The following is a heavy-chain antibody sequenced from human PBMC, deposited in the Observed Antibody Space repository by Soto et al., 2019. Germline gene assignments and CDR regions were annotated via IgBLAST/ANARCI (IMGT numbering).Heavy chain of an antibody. CDR1: GGSISSGGYY. V-gene: IGHV4-31*03. Sequence: QVQLQESGPGLVKPSQILSLTCTVSGGSISSGGYYWSWIRQHPGKGLEWIGYIYYSGSTYYNPSLKSRVTISVDTSKNQFSLKLSSVTAADTAVYYCARQQLRGGWFDPWGQGTLVTVSS. D-gene: IGHD6-13*01. CDR2: IYYSGST. CDR3: ARQQLRGGWFDP. J-gene: IGHJ5*02.